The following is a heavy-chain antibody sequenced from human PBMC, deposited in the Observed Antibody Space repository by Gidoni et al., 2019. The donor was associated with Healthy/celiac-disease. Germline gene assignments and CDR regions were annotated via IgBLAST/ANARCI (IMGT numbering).Heavy chain of an antibody. D-gene: IGHD3-3*01. V-gene: IGHV4-31*03. Sequence: QVPLQESGPGLVKPSQPLSLPFPVSGGSISSGGYYWSWIRQHPGKGLEWIGYIYYSGSTYYNPSLKSRVTRSVDTSKNQFSLKLSSVTAADTAVYYCARVVESGRSGYYSFDYWGQGTLVTVSS. CDR2: IYYSGST. CDR1: GGSISSGGYY. CDR3: ARVVESGRSGYYSFDY. J-gene: IGHJ4*02.